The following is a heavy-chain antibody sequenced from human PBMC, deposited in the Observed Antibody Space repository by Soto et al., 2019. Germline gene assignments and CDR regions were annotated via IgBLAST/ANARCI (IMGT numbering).Heavy chain of an antibody. Sequence: GESLKISCKGSGYSFTSYWISWVRQMPGKGLEWMGRIDPSDSYTNYSPSFQGHVTISADKSISTAYLQWSSLKASDTAMYYCARVTNTAMVYYYYYCGLDVWGRGTTVTVSS. CDR2: IDPSDSYT. CDR1: GYSFTSYW. J-gene: IGHJ6*02. V-gene: IGHV5-10-1*01. D-gene: IGHD5-18*01. CDR3: ARVTNTAMVYYYYYCGLDV.